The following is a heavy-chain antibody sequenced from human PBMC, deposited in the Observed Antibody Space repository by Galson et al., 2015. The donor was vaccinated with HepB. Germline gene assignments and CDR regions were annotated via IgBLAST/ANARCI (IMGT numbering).Heavy chain of an antibody. J-gene: IGHJ3*02. D-gene: IGHD6-13*01. CDR1: GFTFDDYT. CDR3: AKDINRYSSSWNAFDI. CDR2: ISWDGGST. Sequence: PLRLSCAASGFTFDDYTMHWVRQAPGKGLEWVSLISWDGGSTYYADSVKGRFTISRDNSKNSLYLQMNSLRTEDTALYYCAKDINRYSSSWNAFDIWGQGTMVTVSS. V-gene: IGHV3-43*01.